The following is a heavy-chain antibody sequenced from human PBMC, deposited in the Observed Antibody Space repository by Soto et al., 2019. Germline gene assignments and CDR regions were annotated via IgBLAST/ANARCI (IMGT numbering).Heavy chain of an antibody. CDR2: ISAYNGNT. Sequence: ASVKVSCKASGYTFTSYGISWVLQAPGQGLEWMGWISAYNGNTNYAQKLQGRVTMTTDTSTSTAYMELRSLRSDDTAVYYCARDLRIAAAGTFDYWGQGXLVTVYS. CDR3: ARDLRIAAAGTFDY. J-gene: IGHJ4*02. D-gene: IGHD6-13*01. CDR1: GYTFTSYG. V-gene: IGHV1-18*04.